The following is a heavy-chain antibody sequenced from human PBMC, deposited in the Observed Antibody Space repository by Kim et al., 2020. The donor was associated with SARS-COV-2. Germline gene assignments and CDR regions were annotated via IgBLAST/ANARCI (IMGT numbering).Heavy chain of an antibody. J-gene: IGHJ4*02. D-gene: IGHD3-22*01. CDR1: GYTFTSYG. CDR2: ISAYNGNT. CDR3: ARDSGRGSDSSGYYYGALGY. Sequence: ASVKVSCKASGYTFTSYGISWVRQAPGQGLEWMGWISAYNGNTNYAQKLQGRVTMTTDTSTSTAYMELRSLRSDDTAVYYCARDSGRGSDSSGYYYGALGYWGQGTLVTVSS. V-gene: IGHV1-18*01.